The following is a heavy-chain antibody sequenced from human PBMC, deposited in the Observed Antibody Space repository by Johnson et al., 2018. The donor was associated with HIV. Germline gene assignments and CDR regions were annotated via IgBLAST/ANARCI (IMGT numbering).Heavy chain of an antibody. CDR1: GFTFDDYA. V-gene: IGHV3-30*14. CDR2: ISYDGSNK. J-gene: IGHJ3*02. CDR3: ARAYTYGAFDI. D-gene: IGHD5-18*01. Sequence: QMQLVESGGGLVKPGGSLRLSCAASGFTFDDYAMHWVRQASGKGLEWVAVISYDGSNKYYADSVKGRFTISRDNSKNTLFLQMNSLRAEDTAVYYCARAYTYGAFDIWGKGTMVTVSS.